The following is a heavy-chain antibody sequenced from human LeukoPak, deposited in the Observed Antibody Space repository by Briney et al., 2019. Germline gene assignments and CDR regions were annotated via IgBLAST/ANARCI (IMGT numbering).Heavy chain of an antibody. J-gene: IGHJ4*02. CDR1: GGSFSGYY. D-gene: IGHD4-17*01. V-gene: IGHV4-59*01. CDR2: IYYSGST. Sequence: SETLSLTCAVYGGSFSGYYLSWIRQPPGKGLEWIGYIYYSGSTDYNPSLKSRVSISVDTSKNQFSLKLSSVTAADTAVYYCARTGSTVTMLYPFDHWGQGTLVTVSS. CDR3: ARTGSTVTMLYPFDH.